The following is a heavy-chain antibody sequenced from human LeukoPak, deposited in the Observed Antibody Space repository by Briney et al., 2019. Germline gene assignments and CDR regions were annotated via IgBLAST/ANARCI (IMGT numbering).Heavy chain of an antibody. CDR3: ARDVGDTAEGWFDP. Sequence: ASVRVSCKASGYTFTCYYMHWVRQAPGQGLEWMGWINPDSGGTNYAQKFQGRVTMIRDTSISTAYMELSRLRSDDTAVYYCARDVGDTAEGWFDPWGQGTLVTVSS. CDR2: INPDSGGT. D-gene: IGHD5-18*01. J-gene: IGHJ5*02. V-gene: IGHV1-2*02. CDR1: GYTFTCYY.